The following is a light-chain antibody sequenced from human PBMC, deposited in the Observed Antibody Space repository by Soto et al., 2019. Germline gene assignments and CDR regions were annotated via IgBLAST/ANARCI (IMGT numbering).Light chain of an antibody. V-gene: IGKV1-33*01. CDR3: QQSDNLPLT. CDR1: QDISYY. CDR2: DAS. J-gene: IGKJ4*01. Sequence: DIQMTQSPASLAASVGDRVTITCQASQDISYYLNWYQLKPGKAPKLLIYDASNLETGVPSRFSGSGSGTDFTFTISSLQAEDSATYYCQQSDNLPLTFGGGTKVEI.